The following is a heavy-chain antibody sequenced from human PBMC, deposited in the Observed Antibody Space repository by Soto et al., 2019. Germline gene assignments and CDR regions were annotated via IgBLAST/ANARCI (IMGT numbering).Heavy chain of an antibody. J-gene: IGHJ4*02. CDR1: GGSISSGGYY. D-gene: IGHD6-13*01. V-gene: IGHV4-31*03. Sequence: SETLSLTCTVSGGSISSGGYYWSWIRQHPGKGLEWIGYIYYSGSTYYNPSLKSRVTISVDTSKNQFSLKLSSVTAADTAVYYCARGRPIAAAGTVALGWCYYFDYWGQGTLVTVSS. CDR3: ARGRPIAAAGTVALGWCYYFDY. CDR2: IYYSGST.